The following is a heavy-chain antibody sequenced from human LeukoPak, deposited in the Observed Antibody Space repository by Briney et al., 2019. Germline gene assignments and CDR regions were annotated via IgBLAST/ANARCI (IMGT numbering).Heavy chain of an antibody. CDR3: ASWGWGDIVVVPAATDAFDI. V-gene: IGHV4-39*01. D-gene: IGHD2-2*01. J-gene: IGHJ3*02. CDR1: GGSISSSSYY. Sequence: SETLSLTCTVSGGSISSSSYYWGWIRQPPGKGLEWIGSIYYSGSTYYNPSLKSRVTISVDTSKNQFSLKLSSVTAADTAVYYCASWGWGDIVVVPAATDAFDIWGQGTMVTVPS. CDR2: IYYSGST.